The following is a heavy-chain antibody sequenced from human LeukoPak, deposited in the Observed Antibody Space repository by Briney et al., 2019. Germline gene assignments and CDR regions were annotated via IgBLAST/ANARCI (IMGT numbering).Heavy chain of an antibody. D-gene: IGHD5-12*01. V-gene: IGHV4-34*01. J-gene: IGHJ4*02. CDR2: INHSGST. Sequence: KTSETLSLTCAVYGGSFSGYYWSWIRQPPGKGLEWIGEINHSGSTNYNPSLKSRVTISVDTSKNQFSLKLSSVTAADTAVYYCARARGYSGYDNWGQGTLVTVSS. CDR3: ARARGYSGYDN. CDR1: GGSFSGYY.